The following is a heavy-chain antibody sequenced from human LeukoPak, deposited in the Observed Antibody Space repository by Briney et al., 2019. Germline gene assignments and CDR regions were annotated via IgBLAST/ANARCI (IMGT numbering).Heavy chain of an antibody. Sequence: ASVKVSCKASGYTFTSHHINWVRQAPGQGLEWMGIINPSGGSTSYAQKFQGRVTMTRDTSTSTVYMELSSLRPEDTAVYYCARDRAYYYDSSGYYYYYYMDVWGKGTTVTVSS. CDR1: GYTFTSHH. CDR3: ARDRAYYYDSSGYYYYYYMDV. D-gene: IGHD3-22*01. CDR2: INPSGGST. J-gene: IGHJ6*03. V-gene: IGHV1-46*01.